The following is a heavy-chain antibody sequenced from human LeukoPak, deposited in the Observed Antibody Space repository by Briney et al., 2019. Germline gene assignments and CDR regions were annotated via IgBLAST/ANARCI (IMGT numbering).Heavy chain of an antibody. CDR1: GGSFSGYY. CDR3: ARVLRSYYYGSGSLGDWFDP. V-gene: IGHV4-34*01. Sequence: SETLSLTCAVYGGSFSGYYWSWIRQPPGKGLEWISEINHIGSTNYNPSLKSRVPISVETSKNQFSLKLSSVTAADTAVYYCARVLRSYYYGSGSLGDWFDPWGQGTLVTVSS. J-gene: IGHJ5*02. D-gene: IGHD3-10*01. CDR2: INHIGST.